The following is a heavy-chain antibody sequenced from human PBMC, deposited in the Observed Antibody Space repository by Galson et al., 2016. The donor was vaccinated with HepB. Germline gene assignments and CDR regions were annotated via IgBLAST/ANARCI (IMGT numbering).Heavy chain of an antibody. V-gene: IGHV4-59*01. Sequence: SETLSLTCSVSGDSIRSYFWSWIRQPPGKGLEWIGYIYYSGSTNYNPSLKSRVTMSVDTSRNQLSLKLSSVTAADTAVYFCASRIARPGSSFDYWGQGILVTVSS. CDR3: ASRIARPGSSFDY. J-gene: IGHJ4*02. CDR1: GDSIRSYF. CDR2: IYYSGST. D-gene: IGHD6-6*01.